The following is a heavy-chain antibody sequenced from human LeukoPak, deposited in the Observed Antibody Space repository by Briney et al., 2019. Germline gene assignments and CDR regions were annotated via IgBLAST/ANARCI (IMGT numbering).Heavy chain of an antibody. Sequence: SSETLSLTCTVSGDSITSYYWNWIRQPPGKGLEWIGHIYHSGSTNYNPSLKRRVTTSVDTPKNQISLNLSSVTAADTAVYYCARPASAYYVNEGFDIWGPGTMVTVSS. CDR2: IYHSGST. CDR3: ARPASAYYVNEGFDI. V-gene: IGHV4-59*01. CDR1: GDSITSYY. J-gene: IGHJ3*02. D-gene: IGHD3-3*01.